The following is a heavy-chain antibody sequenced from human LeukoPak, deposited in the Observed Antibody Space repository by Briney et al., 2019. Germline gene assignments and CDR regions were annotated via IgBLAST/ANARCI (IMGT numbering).Heavy chain of an antibody. CDR3: ARERQWLVIFDY. CDR1: GGSFSGYY. CDR2: INHSGST. V-gene: IGHV4-34*01. D-gene: IGHD6-19*01. Sequence: PSETLSRTCAVYGGSFSGYYWSWIRQPPGKGLEWIGEINHSGSTNYNPSLKSRVTISVDTSKNQFSLKLSSVTAADTAVYYCARERQWLVIFDYWGQGTLVTVSS. J-gene: IGHJ4*02.